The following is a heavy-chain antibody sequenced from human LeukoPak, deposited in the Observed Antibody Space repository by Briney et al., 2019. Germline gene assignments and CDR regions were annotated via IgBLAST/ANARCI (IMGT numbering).Heavy chain of an antibody. J-gene: IGHJ3*01. D-gene: IGHD5-12*01. CDR3: AIGSLVASTTKLASAV. V-gene: IGHV1-2*02. Sequence: ASVKVSCKASGYNFNDYYIQWVRQAPGQGLESLGWINPNSAATYYAQKFQGRVTLTRDTSTSTAYMELSSLTSDDTAVYYCAIGSLVASTTKLASAVWGQGTIVTVSS. CDR1: GYNFNDYY. CDR2: INPNSAAT.